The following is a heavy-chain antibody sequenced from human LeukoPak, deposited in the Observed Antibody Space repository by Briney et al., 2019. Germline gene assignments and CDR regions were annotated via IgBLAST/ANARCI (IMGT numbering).Heavy chain of an antibody. D-gene: IGHD5-24*01. CDR1: GFTFNTYW. J-gene: IGHJ4*02. CDR2: MNQDGGEK. V-gene: IGHV3-7*01. CDR3: ARAQVEMATIGGYYFDY. Sequence: PGGSLRLTCAASGFTFNTYWLTWVRQAPGKGLEWVANMNQDGGEKYYVDSVKGRFTISRDNAKNSLYLQMNSLRAEDTAVYYCARAQVEMATIGGYYFDYWGQGTLVTVSS.